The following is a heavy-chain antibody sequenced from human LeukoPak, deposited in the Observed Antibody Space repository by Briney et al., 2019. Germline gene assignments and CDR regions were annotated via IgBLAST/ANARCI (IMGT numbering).Heavy chain of an antibody. D-gene: IGHD1-26*01. Sequence: GASVKVSCKASGYTFTGYYIHWLRQAPGQGLEWMGWINPNGGGTKYALKFQGRVTVTGDTSINTAYLELSRLKSDDTAVYFCARDPYYTNSFDYWGQGTLVTVSS. CDR1: GYTFTGYY. CDR2: INPNGGGT. V-gene: IGHV1-2*02. J-gene: IGHJ4*02. CDR3: ARDPYYTNSFDY.